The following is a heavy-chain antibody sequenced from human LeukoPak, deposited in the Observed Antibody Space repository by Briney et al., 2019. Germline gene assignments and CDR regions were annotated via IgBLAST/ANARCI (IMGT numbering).Heavy chain of an antibody. D-gene: IGHD3-16*01. J-gene: IGHJ4*02. CDR3: VRALGDY. V-gene: IGHV3-74*01. CDR2: INTDGTTT. Sequence: GGSLRLSCAASGFTFSDHWMYWVRQAQGKGLVSVSHINTDGTTTNYADSVKGRFTISRDNAKNTLYLQMNSLRAEDTAVYYCVRALGDYWGQGTLVTVSS. CDR1: GFTFSDHW.